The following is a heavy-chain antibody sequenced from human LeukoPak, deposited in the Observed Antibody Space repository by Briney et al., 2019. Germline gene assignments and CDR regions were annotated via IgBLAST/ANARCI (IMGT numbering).Heavy chain of an antibody. CDR2: IYYSGTT. J-gene: IGHJ4*02. CDR3: ARFQNRNYYFYY. D-gene: IGHD1-7*01. CDR1: GGSISSGDYY. Sequence: PSETLSLTCTVSGGSISSGDYYWSWLRQPPGKGLEWIGYIYYSGTTYYNPSLKSRVTISVDTSKNQFSLKLSSVTAADTAVYYCARFQNRNYYFYYWGQGTLVTDSS. V-gene: IGHV4-30-4*01.